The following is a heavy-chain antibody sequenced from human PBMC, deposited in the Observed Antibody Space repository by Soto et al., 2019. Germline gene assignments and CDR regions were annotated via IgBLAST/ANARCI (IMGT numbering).Heavy chain of an antibody. J-gene: IGHJ4*01. Sequence: GGSLRLSCAASGFTLSSYSMNWVRQAPGKGLEWVSYISSSSSTIYYADSVKGRYTISRDNAMNSLYLQMNSLRAEDTALYYCARGRVATTPGPNLDYWGQGTLVTVSS. CDR2: ISSSSSTI. CDR1: GFTLSSYS. V-gene: IGHV3-48*01. CDR3: ARGRVATTPGPNLDY. D-gene: IGHD5-12*01.